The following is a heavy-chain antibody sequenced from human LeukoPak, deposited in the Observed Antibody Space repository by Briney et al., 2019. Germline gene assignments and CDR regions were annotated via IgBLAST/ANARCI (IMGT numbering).Heavy chain of an antibody. CDR1: GFTFSSYG. Sequence: GGSLRLSCAASGFTFSSYGIHWVRQAPGKGLEWVAFIRYDASNKYYADSVKGRFTISRDNSKNTLYLQMNSLRAEDTAVYYCARAARSGYYSYYFDYWGQGTLVTVSS. J-gene: IGHJ4*02. V-gene: IGHV3-30*02. CDR2: IRYDASNK. CDR3: ARAARSGYYSYYFDY. D-gene: IGHD3-22*01.